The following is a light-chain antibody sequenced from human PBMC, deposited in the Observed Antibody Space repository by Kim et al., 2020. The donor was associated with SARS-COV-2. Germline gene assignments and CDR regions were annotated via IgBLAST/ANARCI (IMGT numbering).Light chain of an antibody. CDR2: RDS. CDR3: QVWDSSTAV. J-gene: IGLJ3*02. Sequence: SYELTQPLSVSVALGQTARITCGGNNIGSKNVHWSQQKPGQAPVLVIYRDSNRPSGIPERFSGSNSGNTATLTISRAQAGDEADYYCQVWDSSTAVFGGGTQLTVL. CDR1: NIGSKN. V-gene: IGLV3-9*01.